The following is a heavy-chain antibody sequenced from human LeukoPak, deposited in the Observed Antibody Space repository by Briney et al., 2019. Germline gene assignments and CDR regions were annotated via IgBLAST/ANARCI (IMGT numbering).Heavy chain of an antibody. Sequence: GGSLRLSCAASGFPFNSLWMHWIRQAPGKGLVWVSDMNEYSTTIRYADSVKGRFTISRDHAKSILYLQMNNLRAEDTAMYFCARGGVNPVDHWGQGTLVTVSS. J-gene: IGHJ4*02. CDR1: GFPFNSLW. CDR3: ARGGVNPVDH. V-gene: IGHV3-74*01. D-gene: IGHD1-14*01. CDR2: MNEYSTTI.